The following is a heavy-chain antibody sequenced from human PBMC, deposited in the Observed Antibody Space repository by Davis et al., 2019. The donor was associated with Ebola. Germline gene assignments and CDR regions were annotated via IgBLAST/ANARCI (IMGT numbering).Heavy chain of an antibody. CDR2: IYYSGRT. V-gene: IGHV4-59*08. J-gene: IGHJ5*01. CDR1: GGSISGYY. D-gene: IGHD4-11*01. Sequence: SETLSLTCTVSGGSISGYYWSWIRQPPGKGLEFIGYIYYSGRTNYNPSVKSRVTMSVDTSKNQFSLNLSSVTAADTAVYFCARSPYLYTNYGGNWFDPWGQGTLVTVSS. CDR3: ARSPYLYTNYGGNWFDP.